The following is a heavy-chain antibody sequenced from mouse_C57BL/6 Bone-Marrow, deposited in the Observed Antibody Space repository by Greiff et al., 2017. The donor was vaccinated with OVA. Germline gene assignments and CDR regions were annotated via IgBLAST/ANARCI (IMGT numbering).Heavy chain of an antibody. V-gene: IGHV1-82*01. CDR1: GYAFSSSW. D-gene: IGHD1-1*01. J-gene: IGHJ4*01. CDR3: AREGDKFITTVVDYYAMDY. Sequence: QVQLQQSGPELVKPGASVKISCKASGYAFSSSWMNWVKQRPGKGLEWIGRIYPGDGDTNYNGKFKGKATLTADKSSSTAYMQLSSLTSEDSAVYFCAREGDKFITTVVDYYAMDYWGQGTSVTVSS. CDR2: IYPGDGDT.